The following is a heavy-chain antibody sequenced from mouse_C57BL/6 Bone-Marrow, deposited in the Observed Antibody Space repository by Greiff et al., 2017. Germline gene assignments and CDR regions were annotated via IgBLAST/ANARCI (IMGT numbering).Heavy chain of an antibody. V-gene: IGHV5-9*01. CDR3: ARQGDY. Sequence: EVKLEESGGGLVKPGGSLKLSCAASGFTFSSYTMSWVRQTPEKRLEWVATISGGGGNTYYPDSVKGRFTISGDNAKNTRYLQMSSLRTEDTALYYCARQGDYWGQGTTLTVSS. CDR1: GFTFSSYT. CDR2: ISGGGGNT. J-gene: IGHJ2*01.